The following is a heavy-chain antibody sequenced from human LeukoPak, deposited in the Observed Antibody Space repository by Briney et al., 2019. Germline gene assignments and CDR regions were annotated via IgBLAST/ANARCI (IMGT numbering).Heavy chain of an antibody. CDR2: ISDSGFST. V-gene: IGHV3-23*01. Sequence: GGSLRLSCAASAVTFSSYVMSWVRQAPGKGLEWVSAISDSGFSTYYADSVRGRFTISRDNLKNTLYLRMNSLRAEDTAVYYCAKVGLSSGWGWFDPWGQGTLVTVSS. CDR1: AVTFSSYV. CDR3: AKVGLSSGWGWFDP. D-gene: IGHD6-19*01. J-gene: IGHJ5*02.